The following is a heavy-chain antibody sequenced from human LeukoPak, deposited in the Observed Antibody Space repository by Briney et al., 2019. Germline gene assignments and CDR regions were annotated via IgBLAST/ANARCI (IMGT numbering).Heavy chain of an antibody. J-gene: IGHJ3*02. CDR2: IYSGGST. D-gene: IGHD3-9*01. V-gene: IGHV3-53*01. Sequence: GGSLRLSCAASGFTVSSNHMSWVRQAPGKGLEWVSVIYSGGSTYYADSVKGRFTISRDNSKNTLYLQMDSLRAEDTAVYYCARVIVTGYYDAFDIWGQGTMVTVSS. CDR3: ARVIVTGYYDAFDI. CDR1: GFTVSSNH.